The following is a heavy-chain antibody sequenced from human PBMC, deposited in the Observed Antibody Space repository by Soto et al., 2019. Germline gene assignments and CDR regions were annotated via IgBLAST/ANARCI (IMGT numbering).Heavy chain of an antibody. D-gene: IGHD3-3*01. CDR2: ISSSSSTI. J-gene: IGHJ3*02. CDR3: ARDMYYDFWSGSPSDAFDI. CDR1: GFTFSSYS. V-gene: IGHV3-48*01. Sequence: EVQLMESGGGLVQPGGSRRLSCAASGFTFSSYSMNWVRQAPGKGLEWVSYISSSSSTIYYADSVKGRFTISRDNAKNSLYLQMNSLRAEDTAVYYCARDMYYDFWSGSPSDAFDIWGQGTMVTVSS.